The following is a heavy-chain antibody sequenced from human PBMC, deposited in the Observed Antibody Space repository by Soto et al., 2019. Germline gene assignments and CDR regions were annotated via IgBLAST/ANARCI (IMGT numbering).Heavy chain of an antibody. J-gene: IGHJ5*02. Sequence: ASVKVSCKASGYTFTSYAMHWVRQAPGQRLEWMGWINAGNGNTKYSQKFQGRVTITRDTSASTAYMELSSLRSEDTAVYYCAAHIFDYGVQNWFDPWGQGTLVTVSS. D-gene: IGHD4-17*01. CDR2: INAGNGNT. V-gene: IGHV1-3*01. CDR3: AAHIFDYGVQNWFDP. CDR1: GYTFTSYA.